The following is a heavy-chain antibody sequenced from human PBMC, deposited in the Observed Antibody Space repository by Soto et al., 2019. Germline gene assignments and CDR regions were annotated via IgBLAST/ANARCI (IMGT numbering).Heavy chain of an antibody. Sequence: EKLCLTYTVSAGSISSSKHYWGWIRQPPGKGLEWIGSIYYSGSTYYNPSLKSRVTISVDTSKNQFSLKLSSVTAADTAVYYCARRGYYAISAFDIWGQGTMVT. D-gene: IGHD2-8*01. V-gene: IGHV4-39*01. CDR2: IYYSGST. J-gene: IGHJ3*02. CDR1: AGSISSSKHY. CDR3: ARRGYYAISAFDI.